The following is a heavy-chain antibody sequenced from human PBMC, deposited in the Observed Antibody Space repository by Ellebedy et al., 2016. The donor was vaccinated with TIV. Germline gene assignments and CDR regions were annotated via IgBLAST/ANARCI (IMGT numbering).Heavy chain of an antibody. CDR2: ISAYNGNT. CDR1: GYTFTSYG. V-gene: IGHV1-18*01. Sequence: ASVKVSXXASGYTFTSYGISWVRQAPGQGLEWMGWISAYNGNTNYAQKLQGRVTMTTDTSTSTAYMELRSLRSDDTAVYYCATCSTSSRLDYWGQGTLVAVSS. J-gene: IGHJ4*02. CDR3: ATCSTSSRLDY. D-gene: IGHD2-2*01.